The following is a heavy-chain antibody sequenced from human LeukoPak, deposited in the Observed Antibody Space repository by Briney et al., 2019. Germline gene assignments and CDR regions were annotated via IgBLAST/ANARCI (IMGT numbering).Heavy chain of an antibody. Sequence: PGGSLRLSCAASGFTFSSYWMSWVRQAPGKGLEWVANIKQDGSEKYYVDSVKGRFTISRDNAKNTLYLQMNSLRVEDTAVYYCAKKYSTGLDPWGQGTLVTVSS. CDR2: IKQDGSEK. J-gene: IGHJ5*02. CDR1: GFTFSSYW. CDR3: AKKYSTGLDP. D-gene: IGHD1-26*01. V-gene: IGHV3-7*03.